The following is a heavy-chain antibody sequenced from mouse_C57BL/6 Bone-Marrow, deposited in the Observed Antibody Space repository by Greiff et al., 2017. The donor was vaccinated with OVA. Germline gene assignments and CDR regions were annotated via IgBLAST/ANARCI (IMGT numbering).Heavy chain of an antibody. CDR2: INPSTGGT. V-gene: IGHV1-42*01. CDR3: ARWDY. CDR1: GYSFTGYY. Sequence: EVQLQESGPELVKPGVSVKISCKASGYSFTGYYMNWVKQSPEKSLEWIGEINPSTGGTTYNQKFKAKATLTVDKSSSTAYMQLKSLTSEDSAVYYCARWDYWGQGTTLTVSS. J-gene: IGHJ2*01.